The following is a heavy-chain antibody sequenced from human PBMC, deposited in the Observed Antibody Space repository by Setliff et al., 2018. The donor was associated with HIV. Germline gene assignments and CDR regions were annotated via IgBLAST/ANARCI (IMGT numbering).Heavy chain of an antibody. J-gene: IGHJ1*01. CDR2: MTSDSRTI. Sequence: GGSLRLSCAASGFSFSTHSMDWVRQAPGKGLEGVAYMTSDSRTIYYADSVTGRVTISRDNAKSAVYLQMNSRRGEDTAVYYCAKVSDGSSPGFHHWGQGTLVTVSS. D-gene: IGHD6-13*01. CDR3: AKVSDGSSPGFHH. V-gene: IGHV3-48*04. CDR1: GFSFSTHS.